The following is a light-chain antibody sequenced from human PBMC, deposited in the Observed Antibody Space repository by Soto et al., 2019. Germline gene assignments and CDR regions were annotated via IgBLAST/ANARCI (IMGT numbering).Light chain of an antibody. V-gene: IGLV2-23*02. CDR2: EVS. Sequence: QSALTQPASVSGSPGQSITISCTVTSSDVGSYNLVSWYQQHPGKAPKLMIYEVSKRPSGVSNRFSGSKSGNTASLTISGLQAEDEADYYCCSYAGSSTSWVFGGGTKLTVL. J-gene: IGLJ3*02. CDR3: CSYAGSSTSWV. CDR1: SSDVGSYNL.